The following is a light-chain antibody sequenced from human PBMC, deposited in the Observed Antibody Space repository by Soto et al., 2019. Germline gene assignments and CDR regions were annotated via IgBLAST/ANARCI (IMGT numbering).Light chain of an antibody. CDR3: AAWDDSMSGL. Sequence: QSVLTQPPSASGTPGQRVTISCSGSSSNIGSNYVYWYQQLPGTAPKLRIYRNNQRPSGVPDRFSGSKSGTSASLAISGLRSEDEADYYCAAWDDSMSGLFGTGTKLTVL. J-gene: IGLJ1*01. CDR2: RNN. V-gene: IGLV1-47*01. CDR1: SSNIGSNY.